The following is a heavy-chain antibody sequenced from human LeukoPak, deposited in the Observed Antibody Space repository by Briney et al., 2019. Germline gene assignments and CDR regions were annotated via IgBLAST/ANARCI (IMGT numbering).Heavy chain of an antibody. CDR3: ARDDNWGFERYFDL. CDR1: GFAYSGYS. J-gene: IGHJ2*01. CDR2: ISTDARTI. D-gene: IGHD7-27*01. V-gene: IGHV3-48*04. Sequence: PGGSLRLSCAASGFAYSGYSMNWVRQAPGKGLEWVSHISTDARTITYADFVKGRFTISRDNAKNSLYLQMNSLRAEDTAVYYCARDDNWGFERYFDLWGRGTLVTISS.